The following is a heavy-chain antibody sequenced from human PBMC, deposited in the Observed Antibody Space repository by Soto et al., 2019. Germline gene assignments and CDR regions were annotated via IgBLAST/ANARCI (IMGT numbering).Heavy chain of an antibody. CDR3: ARWGLPHYGMDV. J-gene: IGHJ6*02. CDR2: IYNSGST. CDR1: GGSISSYY. V-gene: IGHV4-59*12. D-gene: IGHD3-16*01. Sequence: SETLSLTCTVSGGSISSYYWSWIRQPPGKGLEWIGYIYNSGSTNYNPSLKSRVTISVDRSKNQFSLKLSSVTAADTAVYYCARWGLPHYGMDVWGQGTTVTVSS.